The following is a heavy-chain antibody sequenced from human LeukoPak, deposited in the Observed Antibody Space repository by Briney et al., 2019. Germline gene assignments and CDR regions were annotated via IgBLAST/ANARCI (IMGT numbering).Heavy chain of an antibody. CDR3: ARVWGAGYFDY. CDR2: INPNSGGT. V-gene: IGHV1-2*06. D-gene: IGHD3-16*01. Sequence: ASVKVSCKASGYTFTGYYMHWVRQAPGQGLEWMGRINPNSGGTNYAQKFQGSVTMTRDTSISTAYMELSRVRSDDTAVYYCARVWGAGYFDYWGQGTLVTVSS. CDR1: GYTFTGYY. J-gene: IGHJ4*02.